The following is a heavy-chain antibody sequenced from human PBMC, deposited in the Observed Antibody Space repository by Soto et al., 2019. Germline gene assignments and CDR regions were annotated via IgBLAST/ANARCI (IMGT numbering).Heavy chain of an antibody. CDR3: TRSGRHDYGDENFDY. CDR2: ISYDGSNK. Sequence: GGSLRLSCAASGFSFSSYWMSWVRQAPGKGLVWVAVISYDGSNKYYPGSVKGRFTISRENAKNSLYLQMNSLRAGDTAVYYCTRSGRHDYGDENFDYWGQGTLVTVSS. CDR1: GFSFSSYW. J-gene: IGHJ4*02. V-gene: IGHV3-30*03. D-gene: IGHD4-17*01.